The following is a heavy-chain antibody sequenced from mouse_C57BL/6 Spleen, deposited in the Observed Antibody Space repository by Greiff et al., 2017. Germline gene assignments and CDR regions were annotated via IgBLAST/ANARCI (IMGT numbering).Heavy chain of an antibody. CDR3: ARLRLYFDY. J-gene: IGHJ2*01. CDR2: ISYDGSN. V-gene: IGHV3-6*01. D-gene: IGHD1-2*01. Sequence: EVQLQQSGPGLVKPSQSLSLTCSVTGYSITSGYYWNWIRQFPGNKLEWMGYISYDGSNNYNPSLKNRISITRDTSKNQFFLKLNSVTTEDTATYYCARLRLYFDYWGQGTTLTVSS. CDR1: GYSITSGYY.